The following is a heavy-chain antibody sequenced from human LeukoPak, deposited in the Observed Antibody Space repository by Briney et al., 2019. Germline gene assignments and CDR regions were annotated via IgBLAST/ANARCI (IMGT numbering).Heavy chain of an antibody. V-gene: IGHV3-7*01. CDR2: IKHDGSEK. CDR3: ARDMQLYYYDSSGYYDY. J-gene: IGHJ4*02. Sequence: GGSLRLSCAASGFTFSSYWMSWVRQAPGKGLEWVANIKHDGSEKYYVDSVKGRFTISRDNAKNSLYLQMNSLRAEDTAVYYCARDMQLYYYDSSGYYDYWGQGTLVTVSS. CDR1: GFTFSSYW. D-gene: IGHD3-22*01.